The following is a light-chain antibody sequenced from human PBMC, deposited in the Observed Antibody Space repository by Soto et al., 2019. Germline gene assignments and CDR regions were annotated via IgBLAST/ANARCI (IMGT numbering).Light chain of an antibody. CDR1: QTIGSW. CDR2: DAS. V-gene: IGKV1-5*01. J-gene: IGKJ1*01. CDR3: QQYNSYSGM. Sequence: DIQMTQSPSTLSASVGDRVTVTCRASQTIGSWLAWYQQTQGRAPKILIFDASSLESGVPSRLRGNGSGTECTLTISGLQPDDFESYYCQQYNSYSGMFGQGTKVDIK.